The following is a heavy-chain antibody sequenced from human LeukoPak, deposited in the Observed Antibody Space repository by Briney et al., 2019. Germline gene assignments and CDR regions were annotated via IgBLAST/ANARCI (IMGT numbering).Heavy chain of an antibody. CDR3: ARGYYDSSGYNWFDP. Sequence: GRSLRLSCAASGFTFSSYGMHWVRQASGKGLEWVAVIWYDGSNKYYADSVKGRFTISRDNSKNTLYLQMNSLRAEDTAVYYCARGYYDSSGYNWFDPWGQGTLVTVSS. D-gene: IGHD3-22*01. V-gene: IGHV3-33*01. CDR2: IWYDGSNK. CDR1: GFTFSSYG. J-gene: IGHJ5*02.